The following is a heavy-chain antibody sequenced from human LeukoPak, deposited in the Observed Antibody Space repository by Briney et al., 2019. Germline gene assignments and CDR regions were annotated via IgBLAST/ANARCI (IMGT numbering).Heavy chain of an antibody. D-gene: IGHD3-10*01. Sequence: PGGSLRLSCAAPGFTFSSYGMHWVRQAPGKGLEWVAVIWYDGSNKYYADSVKGRFTISRDNSKNTLYLQMNSLRAEDTAVYYRAKEGYYGSGSYYMDVWGKGTTVTVSS. J-gene: IGHJ6*03. CDR2: IWYDGSNK. CDR3: AKEGYYGSGSYYMDV. CDR1: GFTFSSYG. V-gene: IGHV3-33*06.